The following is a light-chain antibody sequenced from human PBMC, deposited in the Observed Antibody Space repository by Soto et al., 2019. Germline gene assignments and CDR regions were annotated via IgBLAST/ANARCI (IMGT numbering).Light chain of an antibody. Sequence: QPVLTQPASVSGSPGQSISISCTGTSNDVGAYDYVSWYQQHPGKPPKLMIFEVRNRPSGVSSRFSGSRSGNTASLTISGLQAEDEADYYCSSYTTMSTKVFGTGTKVTVL. CDR3: SSYTTMSTKV. CDR1: SNDVGAYDY. CDR2: EVR. J-gene: IGLJ1*01. V-gene: IGLV2-14*03.